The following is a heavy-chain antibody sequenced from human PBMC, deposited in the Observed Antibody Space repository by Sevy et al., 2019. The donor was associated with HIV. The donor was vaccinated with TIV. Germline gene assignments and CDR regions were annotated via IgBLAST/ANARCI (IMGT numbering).Heavy chain of an antibody. CDR3: ARDQGKELWFGVNAFDI. Sequence: GGSLRLSCAASGFTFSSYSMNWVRQAPGKGLEWVSSISSSSSYIYYASSVKGRFTISRDNTKNSLYLQMNSLRAEDTAVYYCARDQGKELWFGVNAFDIWGQGTMVTVSS. D-gene: IGHD3-10*01. CDR2: ISSSSSYI. CDR1: GFTFSSYS. J-gene: IGHJ3*02. V-gene: IGHV3-21*01.